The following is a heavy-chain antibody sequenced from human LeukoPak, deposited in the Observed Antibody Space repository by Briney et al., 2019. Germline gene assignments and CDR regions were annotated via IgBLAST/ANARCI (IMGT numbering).Heavy chain of an antibody. J-gene: IGHJ4*02. Sequence: SGGSLRLSCAASGFTFSSYSMNWVRQAPGKGLEWVSFISSSSSNIYYADSVKGRFTISRDNAKNSLYLQMNSLRAEDTAVYYCAGGMVRGVIDYWGQGTLVTVSS. CDR1: GFTFSSYS. CDR2: ISSSSSNI. D-gene: IGHD3-10*01. V-gene: IGHV3-21*01. CDR3: AGGMVRGVIDY.